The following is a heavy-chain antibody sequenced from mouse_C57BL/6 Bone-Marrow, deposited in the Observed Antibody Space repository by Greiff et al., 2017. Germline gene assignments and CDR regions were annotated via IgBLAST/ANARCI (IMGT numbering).Heavy chain of an antibody. CDR1: GYTFTSYW. Sequence: VQLQQSGAELVKPGASVTLSCKASGYTFTSYWLPWLKQRPRRGLVWIGRIDPNSGGTKYNAKFKSTATLTVDKPSNTAYMQLSSLTSEDAAVYYCARFGAYWGQGTLVTVSA. V-gene: IGHV1-72*01. CDR2: IDPNSGGT. J-gene: IGHJ3*01. CDR3: ARFGAY.